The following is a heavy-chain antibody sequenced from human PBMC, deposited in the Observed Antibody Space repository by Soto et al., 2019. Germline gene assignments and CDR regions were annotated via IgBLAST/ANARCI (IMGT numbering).Heavy chain of an antibody. Sequence: GASVKVSCKASGYTFTSYGISWVRQAPGQGLEWMGWISAYNGNTNYAQKLQGRVTMTTDTSTSTAYMELRSLRSDDTAVYYCASVAIVVPAAVWFDPWGQGTLVTAPQ. CDR3: ASVAIVVPAAVWFDP. CDR1: GYTFTSYG. J-gene: IGHJ5*02. CDR2: ISAYNGNT. V-gene: IGHV1-18*01. D-gene: IGHD2-2*01.